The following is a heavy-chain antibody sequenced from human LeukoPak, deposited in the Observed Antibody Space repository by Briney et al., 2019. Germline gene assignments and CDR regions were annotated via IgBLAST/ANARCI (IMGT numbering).Heavy chain of an antibody. D-gene: IGHD6-13*01. CDR2: MNPSSGNT. J-gene: IGHJ5*02. Sequence: ASVKVSFKSSGYTFTSYDINWVRQANAQGLEWMGWMNPSSGNTGYAQKFQGRVTMTGNTSISTAYMELSSLRSEATAEYYCRRGGSSWYYWFDPWGQGTLVTVSS. CDR1: GYTFTSYD. CDR3: RRGGSSWYYWFDP. V-gene: IGHV1-8*01.